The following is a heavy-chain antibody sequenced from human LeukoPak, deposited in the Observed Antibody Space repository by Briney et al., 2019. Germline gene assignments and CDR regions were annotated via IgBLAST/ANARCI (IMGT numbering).Heavy chain of an antibody. Sequence: PSETLSLTCTVSGGSISSYYWSWIRQPAGKGLEWIGRIYTSGSTNYNPSLKSRVTMSVDTSKNQFSLKLSSVTAADTAVYYCAREKVVYDSSGYCPSLIDYWGQGTLVTVSS. CDR3: AREKVVYDSSGYCPSLIDY. V-gene: IGHV4-4*07. CDR2: IYTSGST. CDR1: GGSISSYY. J-gene: IGHJ4*02. D-gene: IGHD3-22*01.